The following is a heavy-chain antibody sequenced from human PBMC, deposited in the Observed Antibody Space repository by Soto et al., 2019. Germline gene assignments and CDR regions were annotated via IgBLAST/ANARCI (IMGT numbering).Heavy chain of an antibody. CDR3: ARGIASTSLVSFDV. V-gene: IGHV3-21*02. D-gene: IGHD1-1*01. CDR1: GFSFSTSI. Sequence: EVLLVESGGGLVKPGGSLRLSCVASGFSFSTSIMHWVRQAPGKGLEWIATISSTSTNIYYAGSVKGRFSISRDNAKNALFLQMNSLRAEDMAVYYCARGIASTSLVSFDVWGQGTMVTVS. J-gene: IGHJ3*01. CDR2: ISSTSTNI.